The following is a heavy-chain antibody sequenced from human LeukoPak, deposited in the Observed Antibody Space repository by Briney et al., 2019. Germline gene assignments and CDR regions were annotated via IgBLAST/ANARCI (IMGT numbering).Heavy chain of an antibody. CDR2: INHSGST. V-gene: IGHV4-34*01. D-gene: IGHD3-22*01. Sequence: SETLSLTCAVYGGSFSGYYWSWIRQPPGKGLEWIGEINHSGSTNYNPSLKSRVTISVDTSKNQFSLKLSSVTAADTAVYYCARGDPVTYYYDSSGYYLYNYWGQGTLVTVSS. CDR1: GGSFSGYY. J-gene: IGHJ4*02. CDR3: ARGDPVTYYYDSSGYYLYNY.